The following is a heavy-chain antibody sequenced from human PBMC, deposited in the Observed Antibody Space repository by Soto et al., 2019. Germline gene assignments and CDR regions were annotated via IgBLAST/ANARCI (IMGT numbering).Heavy chain of an antibody. CDR3: ARDLVYGSGSMGH. CDR2: IRTDGTVS. CDR1: GFTFSTYW. J-gene: IGHJ4*02. D-gene: IGHD3-10*01. V-gene: IGHV3-74*01. Sequence: PGGSLRLSCAASGFTFSTYWMHWVRQAPGKGLVWVSRIRTDGTVSSYADSVKGRFTMSIDNAKNTLYLEMNSLRAEDTAVYYCARDLVYGSGSMGHWGQGTLVTVSS.